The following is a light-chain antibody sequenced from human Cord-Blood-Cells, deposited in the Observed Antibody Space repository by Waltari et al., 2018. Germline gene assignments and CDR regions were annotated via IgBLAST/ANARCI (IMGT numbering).Light chain of an antibody. CDR1: QGISSY. J-gene: IGKJ2*01. Sequence: AIRLTLSPSSFSASIGDRVTLTCRTSQGISSYLALYQQKPGKAPKLLIYAASTLQSGVPSRFSGSGSGTDFTHTISCLQSEDFATYYCQQYYSYPYTFGQGTKLEIK. CDR2: AAS. CDR3: QQYYSYPYT. V-gene: IGKV1-8*01.